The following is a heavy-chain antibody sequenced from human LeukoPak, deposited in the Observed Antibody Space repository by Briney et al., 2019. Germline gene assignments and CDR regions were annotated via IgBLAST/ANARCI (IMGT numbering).Heavy chain of an antibody. Sequence: SETLSLTCTVSGGSITNDYWNWIRQSSGKQLEWIGSIHYSGTINYSPSLKSRITISLDTSKNQFYLKLSSVTAADTAMYYCATSYDHGWLIGSWGQGTLVTVSS. CDR2: IHYSGTI. J-gene: IGHJ4*02. CDR3: ATSYDHGWLIGS. CDR1: GGSITNDY. D-gene: IGHD3-16*01. V-gene: IGHV4-59*01.